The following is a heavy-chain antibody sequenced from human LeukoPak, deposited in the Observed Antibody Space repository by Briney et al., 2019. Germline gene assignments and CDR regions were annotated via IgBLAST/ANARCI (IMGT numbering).Heavy chain of an antibody. V-gene: IGHV1-3*01. CDR1: GYTFTSYA. J-gene: IGHJ4*02. CDR3: ASPGIAAAGRWVFDY. D-gene: IGHD6-13*01. Sequence: ASVKVSCKASGYTFTSYAMHWVRQAPGQRLEWMGWINAGNGNTKYSQKFQGRVTITRDTSASTAYMELSSLRSEDTAVYYCASPGIAAAGRWVFDYWDQGTLVTVSS. CDR2: INAGNGNT.